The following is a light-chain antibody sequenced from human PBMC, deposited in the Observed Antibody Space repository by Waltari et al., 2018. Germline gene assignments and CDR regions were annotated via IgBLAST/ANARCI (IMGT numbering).Light chain of an antibody. CDR2: AAS. V-gene: IGKV1-12*01. CDR1: QGSSHW. Sequence: IRMTQSPSTVSASVGDTVTLTCRASQGSSHWLAWYQQRPGKAPKLLIYAASNLQPGVPSRFSGSGSVTDFTLTITDLQPEDFGTYFCQQTNTFPLTFGQGTRLEIK. J-gene: IGKJ5*01. CDR3: QQTNTFPLT.